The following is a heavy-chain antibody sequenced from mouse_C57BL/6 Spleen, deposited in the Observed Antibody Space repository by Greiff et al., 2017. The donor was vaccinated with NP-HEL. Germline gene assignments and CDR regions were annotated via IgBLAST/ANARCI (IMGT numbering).Heavy chain of an antibody. Sequence: VQLQQSGAELVKPGASVKISCKASGYAFSSYWMNWVKQRPGKGLEWIGQIYPGDGETNYNGKFKGKATLTADKSSSTAYMQLSSLTSEDSAVYFCARGSTVVATDYWGQGTTLTVSS. CDR2: IYPGDGET. CDR1: GYAFSSYW. CDR3: ARGSTVVATDY. V-gene: IGHV1-80*01. D-gene: IGHD1-1*01. J-gene: IGHJ2*01.